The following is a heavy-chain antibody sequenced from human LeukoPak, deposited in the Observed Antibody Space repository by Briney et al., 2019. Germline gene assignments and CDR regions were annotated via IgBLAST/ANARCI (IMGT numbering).Heavy chain of an antibody. J-gene: IGHJ6*03. D-gene: IGHD6-19*01. CDR1: GFTFDAYA. V-gene: IGHV3-9*01. CDR2: ISWNSGII. Sequence: GGSLRLSCAAAGFTFDAYAMHWVRQAPGEGLESVSGISWNSGIIGYADSVKGRFNISRDNAKNSLYLQMNSLRAEDTALYYCAKDGGGSGWYGYYYYYMDVWGKGTTVTVSS. CDR3: AKDGGGSGWYGYYYYYMDV.